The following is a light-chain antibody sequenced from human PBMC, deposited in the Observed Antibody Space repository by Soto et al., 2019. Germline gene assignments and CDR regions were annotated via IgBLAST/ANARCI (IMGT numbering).Light chain of an antibody. V-gene: IGKV1-39*01. Sequence: DIQMTQSPSSLSASVGDRVTITCRASQSISSYLNWYQQKPGKAPKLLIYAASSLQSGVPSRFSGSGSGTDFPRTISSLQPEDFATYYCQQSYSTPYTFGQGTKLEIK. CDR1: QSISSY. CDR3: QQSYSTPYT. J-gene: IGKJ2*01. CDR2: AAS.